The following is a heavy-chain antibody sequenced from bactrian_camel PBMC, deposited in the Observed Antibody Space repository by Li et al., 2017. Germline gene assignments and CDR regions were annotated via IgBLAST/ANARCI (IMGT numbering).Heavy chain of an antibody. J-gene: IGHJ4*01. Sequence: QLVESGGGLVQPGGSLRLSCAASGYTDSSYCMGWFRQAPGKEREAVAAIDSDGTTSYADSLKGRFTISRDNTKNVVYLQMNSLKSEDTALYYCVTSPRDRNSWYFPDWGQGTQVTVS. CDR1: GYTDSSYC. D-gene: IGHD6*01. CDR2: IDSDGTT. V-gene: IGHV3S53*01. CDR3: VTSPRDRNSWYFPD.